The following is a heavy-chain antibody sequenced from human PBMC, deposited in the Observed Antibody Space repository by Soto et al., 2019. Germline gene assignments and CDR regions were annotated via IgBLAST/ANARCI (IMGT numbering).Heavy chain of an antibody. J-gene: IGHJ4*02. V-gene: IGHV3-30*03. Sequence: QVQLVESGGGAVQPGESLRLSCVASGFDFTYDAMHWFRQAPGKGLAAVAGMSSDGSKIHHTDSVKGRFTISRDKSKNTLYLQMTSLRKEDTAVYFCATDEGVVGALGLFDYWGQGTLVSVSS. D-gene: IGHD2-15*01. CDR1: GFDFTYDA. CDR3: ATDEGVVGALGLFDY. CDR2: MSSDGSKI.